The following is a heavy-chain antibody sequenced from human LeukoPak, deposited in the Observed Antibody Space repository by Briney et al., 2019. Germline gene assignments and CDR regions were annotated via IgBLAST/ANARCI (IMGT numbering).Heavy chain of an antibody. V-gene: IGHV1-24*01. CDR1: GCTLTELS. Sequence: ASVKVSCKVSGCTLTELSMHWVRQAPGKGLEWMGGFDPEDGETIYAQKFQGRVTMTEDTSTDTAYMELSSLRSEDTAVYYCATLGYCSSTSCSDYYYMDVWGKGTTVTVSS. CDR2: FDPEDGET. J-gene: IGHJ6*03. D-gene: IGHD2-2*01. CDR3: ATLGYCSSTSCSDYYYMDV.